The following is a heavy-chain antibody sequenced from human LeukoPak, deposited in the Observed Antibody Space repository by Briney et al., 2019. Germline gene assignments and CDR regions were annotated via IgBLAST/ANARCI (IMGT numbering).Heavy chain of an antibody. CDR1: GGTFSSYA. V-gene: IGHV1-69*01. D-gene: IGHD2-2*01. CDR2: IIPIFGTA. Sequence: ASVKGSCKAFGGTFSSYAISWVRQGPGQGLEWMGGIIPIFGTANYAQKFQGRVTITADESTSTAYMELSSLRSEDTAVYYCARLYDPPIGYCSSTSCSVPFDYWGQGTLVTVSS. J-gene: IGHJ4*02. CDR3: ARLYDPPIGYCSSTSCSVPFDY.